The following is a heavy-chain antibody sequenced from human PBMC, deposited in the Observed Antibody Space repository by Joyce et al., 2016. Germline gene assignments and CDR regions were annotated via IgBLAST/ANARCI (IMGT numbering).Heavy chain of an antibody. J-gene: IGHJ5*01. CDR3: VKGPGEIVVGWFAS. D-gene: IGHD2-15*01. V-gene: IGHV3-64D*06. Sequence: EVQLVESGGGLVQRGGSLRLSCSASGLTFRNYAMHWVRQAPGKRPKYGSSIDTNGGTTYYADSVKGRFIISRENSKNTLYLQMSLLRIEDTAIYYCVKGPGEIVVGWFASWGQDTLVAVSS. CDR1: GLTFRNYA. CDR2: IDTNGGTT.